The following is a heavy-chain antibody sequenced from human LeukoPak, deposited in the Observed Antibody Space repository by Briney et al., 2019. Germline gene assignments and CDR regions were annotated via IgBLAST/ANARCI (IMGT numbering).Heavy chain of an antibody. Sequence: GGSLRLSCGASGFTFGTYWMHWVRQAPGKGLVWVSSISSRSNFIYYADSLKGRFTISRDNAKNSLYLQMNSLRAEDTAVYYCARDLEPSPWMLPSDYWGQGTLVTVSS. CDR2: ISSRSNFI. J-gene: IGHJ4*02. D-gene: IGHD2-2*03. CDR1: GFTFGTYW. V-gene: IGHV3-21*01. CDR3: ARDLEPSPWMLPSDY.